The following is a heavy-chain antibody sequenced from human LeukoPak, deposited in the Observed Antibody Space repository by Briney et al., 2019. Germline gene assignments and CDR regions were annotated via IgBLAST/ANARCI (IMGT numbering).Heavy chain of an antibody. D-gene: IGHD3-3*01. CDR2: INTNTENP. V-gene: IGHV7-4-1*02. Sequence: ASVKVSCKASGYTFTSYAMNWVRQAPGQGLEWMGWINTNTENPTYAQGFTGRFVFSLDTSVSTAYLQISSLKAEDTAVYYCARMAYNFWSCYYFDYWGQGTLVTVSS. CDR3: ARMAYNFWSCYYFDY. J-gene: IGHJ4*02. CDR1: GYTFTSYA.